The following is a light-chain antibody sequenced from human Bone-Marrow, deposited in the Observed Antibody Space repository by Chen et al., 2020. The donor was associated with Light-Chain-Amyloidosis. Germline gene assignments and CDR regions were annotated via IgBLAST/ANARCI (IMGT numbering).Light chain of an antibody. J-gene: IGLJ1*01. Sequence: HSPLTPPDSVNGSHAQAVPAHCAATSSDVGVYNLVSWYQQHPGKAPKLMIYEVTKRPSGVSTRFSASKSGNTASLTIAGLQAEDEADYYCCSYQGCCNPYVFGTGTKVTVL. CDR3: CSYQGCCNPYV. V-gene: IGLV2-23*02. CDR2: EVT. CDR1: SSDVGVYNL.